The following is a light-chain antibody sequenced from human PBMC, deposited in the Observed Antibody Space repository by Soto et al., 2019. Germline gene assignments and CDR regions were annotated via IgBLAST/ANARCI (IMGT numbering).Light chain of an antibody. J-gene: IGKJ1*01. V-gene: IGKV1-5*03. CDR1: QTISSW. CDR3: QHYNSYSEA. Sequence: DIQMTQSPSTLSGSVGDRVTITCRASQTISSWVAWYQQKPGKAPKLLIYKASTLKSGVPSRFSGSGSGTEFTLTISSLQPDDFATDYGQHYNSYSEAFGQGTQVELK. CDR2: KAS.